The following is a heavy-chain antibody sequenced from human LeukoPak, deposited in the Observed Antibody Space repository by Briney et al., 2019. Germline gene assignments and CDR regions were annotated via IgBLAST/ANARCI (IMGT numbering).Heavy chain of an antibody. Sequence: TGGSLRLSCAASGFTFSSYGMSWVRQAPGKGLEWVSAISGSGGSTYYADSVKGRFTISRDNSKNTLYLQMNSLRAEDTAVYYCAKDGLLSRSYFDYRGQGTLVTVSS. CDR2: ISGSGGST. CDR3: AKDGLLSRSYFDY. V-gene: IGHV3-23*01. J-gene: IGHJ4*02. D-gene: IGHD5-12*01. CDR1: GFTFSSYG.